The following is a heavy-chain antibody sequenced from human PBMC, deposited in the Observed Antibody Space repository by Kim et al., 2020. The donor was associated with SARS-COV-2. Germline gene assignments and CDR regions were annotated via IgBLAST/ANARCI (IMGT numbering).Heavy chain of an antibody. Sequence: SETLSLTCTVSGGSISSYYWSWIRQPPGKGLEWTGYIYYSGSTNYNPSLKSRVTISVDTSKNQFSLKLSSVTAADTAVYYCARGVRYSYGLWGQGTLVTVSS. V-gene: IGHV4-59*01. CDR2: IYYSGST. D-gene: IGHD5-18*01. J-gene: IGHJ4*02. CDR3: ARGVRYSYGL. CDR1: GGSISSYY.